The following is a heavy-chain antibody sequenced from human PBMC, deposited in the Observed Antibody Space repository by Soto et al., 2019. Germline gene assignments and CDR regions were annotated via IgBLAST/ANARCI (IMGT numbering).Heavy chain of an antibody. J-gene: IGHJ6*03. D-gene: IGHD2-15*01. CDR1: GGSISSYY. CDR2: IYYSGST. Sequence: SETLSLTCTVSGGSISSYYWSWIRQPPGKGLEWIGYIYYSGSTNYNPSLKSRVTISVDTSKNQFSLKLSSVTAADTAVYYCARDRSIPSGGRNYYYYYMDVWGKGTTVTVSS. V-gene: IGHV4-59*01. CDR3: ARDRSIPSGGRNYYYYYMDV.